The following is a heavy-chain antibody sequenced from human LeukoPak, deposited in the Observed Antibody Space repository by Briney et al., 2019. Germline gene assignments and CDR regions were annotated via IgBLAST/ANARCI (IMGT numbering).Heavy chain of an antibody. Sequence: SETLSLTCAVYGGSFSGYYWSWIRQPPGKGLEWIGEINHSGSTNYNPSLKSRVTISVDTSKNQFSLKLSSVTAADTAVYYCARRIGSSWYGPTPYNWFDPWGQGTLVTVSS. CDR2: INHSGST. CDR3: ARRIGSSWYGPTPYNWFDP. D-gene: IGHD6-13*01. J-gene: IGHJ5*02. V-gene: IGHV4-34*01. CDR1: GGSFSGYY.